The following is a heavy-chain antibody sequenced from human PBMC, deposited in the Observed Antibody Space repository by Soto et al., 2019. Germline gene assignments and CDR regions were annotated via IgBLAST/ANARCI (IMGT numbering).Heavy chain of an antibody. Sequence: ASVKVSCKASGYTFTSYAMNGVRQAPGQGLEWMGWINTNTGNPTYAQGFTGRFVFSLDTSVSTAYLQICSLKAEDTAVYYCARVTEGSGWFYFDYWGQGTLVTVSS. J-gene: IGHJ4*02. CDR2: INTNTGNP. CDR1: GYTFTSYA. V-gene: IGHV7-4-1*01. CDR3: ARVTEGSGWFYFDY. D-gene: IGHD6-19*01.